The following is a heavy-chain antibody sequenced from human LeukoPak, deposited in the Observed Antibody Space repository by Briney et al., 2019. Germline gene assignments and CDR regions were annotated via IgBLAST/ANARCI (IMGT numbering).Heavy chain of an antibody. CDR3: ARVLYRIAVAGTEFDY. V-gene: IGHV4-38-2*01. Sequence: PSETLSLTCAVSGYSISSGYYWGWIRQPPGKGLEWIGSIYHSGSTYYNSSLKSRVTISVDTSKNQFSLKLSSVTAADTAVYYCARVLYRIAVAGTEFDYWGQGTLVTVSS. CDR1: GYSISSGYY. J-gene: IGHJ4*02. D-gene: IGHD6-19*01. CDR2: IYHSGST.